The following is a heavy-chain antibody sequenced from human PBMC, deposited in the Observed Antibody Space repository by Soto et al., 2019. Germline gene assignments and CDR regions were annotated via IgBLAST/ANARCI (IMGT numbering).Heavy chain of an antibody. Sequence: QVRLQESGPGLVKPSQTLSLTCTVSGGSISSGGYYWSWLRQLPGKGLEWIGFIYYIGSTYYNPSLKSRVSRSVDTSKNQFSLKLSSVTAADTAVYYCARDYSDSSGYYYVEYWGQGTLVTVSS. J-gene: IGHJ4*02. CDR1: GGSISSGGYY. CDR2: IYYIGST. CDR3: ARDYSDSSGYYYVEY. V-gene: IGHV4-31*03. D-gene: IGHD3-22*01.